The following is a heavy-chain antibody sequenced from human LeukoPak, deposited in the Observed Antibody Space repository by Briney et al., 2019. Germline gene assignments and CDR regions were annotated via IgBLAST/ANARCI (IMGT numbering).Heavy chain of an antibody. CDR2: IIVGSGQT. J-gene: IGHJ5*02. V-gene: IGHV1-58*01. D-gene: IGHD3-10*01. CDR3: AAGDTLVRGVIIPFAP. Sequence: GTSVKVSCKASGFTLINSAVQWVRQARGQRLEWVGWIIVGSGQTRYAQKFQESVTITRDMSTSTAFLELSSLRSEDSAVYYCAAGDTLVRGVIIPFAPWGQGTLVTVSS. CDR1: GFTLINSA.